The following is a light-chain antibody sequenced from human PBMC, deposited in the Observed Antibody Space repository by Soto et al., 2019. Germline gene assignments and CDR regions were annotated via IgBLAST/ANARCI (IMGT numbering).Light chain of an antibody. J-gene: IGLJ2*01. V-gene: IGLV2-8*01. CDR2: EVS. CDR3: SSYAGINTVV. CDR1: SSDVGGYNY. Sequence: QAVVTQPPSASGSPGQSVTISCTGTSSDVGGYNYVSWYQQHPGKAPKLILYEVSERPSGVPDRFSGSKSGNTASLTVSGLQAEDDADYYCSSYAGINTVVFGGGTQLTVL.